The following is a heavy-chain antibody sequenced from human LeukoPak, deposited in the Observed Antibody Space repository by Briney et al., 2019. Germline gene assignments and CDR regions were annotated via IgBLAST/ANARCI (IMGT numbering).Heavy chain of an antibody. CDR2: IYYSGST. J-gene: IGHJ4*02. CDR1: GGSISSSSYY. V-gene: IGHV4-39*01. Sequence: SETLSLTCTVSGGSISSSSYYWGWIRQPPGKGLEWIGSIYYSGSTYYNPSLKSRVTISVDTSKNQFSLKLSSMTAADTAVYYCARGPVGAGDYWGQGTLVTVSS. CDR3: ARGPVGAGDY.